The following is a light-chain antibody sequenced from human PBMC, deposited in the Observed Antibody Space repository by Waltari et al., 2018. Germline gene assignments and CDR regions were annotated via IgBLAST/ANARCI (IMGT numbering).Light chain of an antibody. CDR3: QQYYTTPKT. V-gene: IGKV4-1*01. Sequence: DIVMTKSPDSLAVSLGERATINCKSSQSVLYSSKNKNYLAWYQQKPGQPPKLLIYWTSTRESGVPDRFSGSGSGTDFTLTISSLQAEDVAVYYCQQYYTTPKTFGQGTKVEIK. CDR2: WTS. CDR1: QSVLYSSKNKNY. J-gene: IGKJ1*01.